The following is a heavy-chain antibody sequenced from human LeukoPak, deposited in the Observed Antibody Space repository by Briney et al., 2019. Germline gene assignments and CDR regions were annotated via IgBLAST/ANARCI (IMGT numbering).Heavy chain of an antibody. Sequence: GESLRLSCGASGFTFSDHWMHWVRQAPGKGLVWVSGIDTDGSTTRYADSVKGRFTISRDNAKNSLYLQMSILRAADTAVYYCARVRIAVAVSAFDIWGQGTMVTVSS. J-gene: IGHJ3*02. V-gene: IGHV3-74*01. CDR3: ARVRIAVAVSAFDI. CDR1: GFTFSDHW. CDR2: IDTDGSTT. D-gene: IGHD6-19*01.